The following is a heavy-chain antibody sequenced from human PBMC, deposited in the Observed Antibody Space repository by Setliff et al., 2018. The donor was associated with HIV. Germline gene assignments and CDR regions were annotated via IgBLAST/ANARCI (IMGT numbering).Heavy chain of an antibody. CDR1: GGSISSYY. J-gene: IGHJ6*02. CDR2: FYYSGST. D-gene: IGHD3-22*01. V-gene: IGHV4-59*01. CDR3: AGAMGSSGYYEVWYYYGMDV. Sequence: ETLSLTCTVSGGSISSYYWNWIRQPPGKGLEWIGYFYYSGSTNYNPPLKSRVKISGDTSKNQFSLKLNSVTAADTAVYYCAGAMGSSGYYEVWYYYGMDVWGQGTTVTVSS.